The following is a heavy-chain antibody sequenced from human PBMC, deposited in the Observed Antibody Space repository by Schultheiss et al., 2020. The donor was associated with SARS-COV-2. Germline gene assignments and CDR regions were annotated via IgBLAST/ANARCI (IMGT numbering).Heavy chain of an antibody. V-gene: IGHV4-30-2*01. CDR1: GGSISSGGYS. CDR3: ARELNGFDP. CDR2: IYHSGST. Sequence: SETLSLTCAVSGGSISSGGYSWSWIRQPPGKGLEWIGYIYHSGSTYYNPSLKSRVTISVDRSKNQFSLKLSSVTAADTAVYYCARELNGFDPWGQGTLVTVSS. J-gene: IGHJ5*02.